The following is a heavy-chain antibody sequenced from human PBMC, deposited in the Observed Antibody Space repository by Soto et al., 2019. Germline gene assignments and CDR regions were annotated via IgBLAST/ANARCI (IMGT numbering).Heavy chain of an antibody. J-gene: IGHJ6*02. Sequence: GGSLRLSCAASGFTVSSNYMSWVRQAPGKGLEWVSVIYSGGSTYYADSVKGRFTISRDNSKNTLYLQMNSLRAEDTAVYYCARSATNYGDYFSTKYYYYYGMDVWGQGTTVTVSS. CDR3: ARSATNYGDYFSTKYYYYYGMDV. CDR2: IYSGGST. CDR1: GFTVSSNY. V-gene: IGHV3-53*01. D-gene: IGHD4-17*01.